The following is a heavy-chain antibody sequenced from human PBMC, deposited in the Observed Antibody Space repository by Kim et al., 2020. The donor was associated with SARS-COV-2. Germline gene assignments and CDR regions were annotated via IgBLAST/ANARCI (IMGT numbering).Heavy chain of an antibody. D-gene: IGHD2-2*01. CDR2: INPSGGST. Sequence: ASVKVSCKAPGHTFSNYYMHWVRQAPGQGLEWMGIINPSGGSTNYAQKFQGRVTMTRDPSTSTVYMELSSLRSEDTAVYYCSHCTSTSCLYSYGMDVWGQGTIVTVSS. V-gene: IGHV1-46*01. J-gene: IGHJ6*02. CDR3: SHCTSTSCLYSYGMDV. CDR1: GHTFSNYY.